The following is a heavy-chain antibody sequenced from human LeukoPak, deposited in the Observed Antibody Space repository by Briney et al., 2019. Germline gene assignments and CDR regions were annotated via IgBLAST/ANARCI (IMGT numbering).Heavy chain of an antibody. V-gene: IGHV3-66*01. CDR3: ARGPSRYHNT. J-gene: IGHJ4*02. D-gene: IGHD5-12*01. CDR1: EFSVGSNY. CDR2: IYSGGST. Sequence: TGGSLRLSCAASEFSVGSNYITWVRQDPGKGLECVSLIYSGGSTYYADSVKGRFTISRDNSKNTLYLQMNSLRAEDTAVYYCARGPSRYHNTGGQGTLVTVSS.